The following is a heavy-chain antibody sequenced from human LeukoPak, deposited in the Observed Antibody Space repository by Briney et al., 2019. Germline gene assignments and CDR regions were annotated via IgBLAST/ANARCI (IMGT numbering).Heavy chain of an antibody. CDR2: INPNSGGT. CDR3: ARAGEVFWSGYYTGNGRLFDY. V-gene: IGHV1-2*02. J-gene: IGHJ4*02. D-gene: IGHD3-3*01. Sequence: ASVKVSCKASGYTFTGYYMHWVRQAPGQGLEWMGWINPNSGGTNYAQKFQGRVTMTRDTSISTAYMELSRLRSDDTAVYYCARAGEVFWSGYYTGNGRLFDYWGQGTLVTVSS. CDR1: GYTFTGYY.